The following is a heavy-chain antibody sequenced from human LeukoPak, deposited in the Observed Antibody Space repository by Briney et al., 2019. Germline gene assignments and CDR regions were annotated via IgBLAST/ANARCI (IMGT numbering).Heavy chain of an antibody. CDR1: GFTFSSYG. J-gene: IGHJ4*02. Sequence: PGGSLRLSCAASGFTFSSYGMHWVRQAPGKGLEGVAVISYDGSNKYYADSVKGRFTISRDNSKNTLYLLMNSVRAEDTAVYYCAKEGQYCSGGSCYSSWGQGTLVTVSS. D-gene: IGHD2-15*01. CDR3: AKEGQYCSGGSCYSS. V-gene: IGHV3-30*18. CDR2: ISYDGSNK.